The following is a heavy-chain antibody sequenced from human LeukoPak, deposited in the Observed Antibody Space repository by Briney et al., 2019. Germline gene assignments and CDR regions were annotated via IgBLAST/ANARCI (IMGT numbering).Heavy chain of an antibody. V-gene: IGHV4-39*01. D-gene: IGHD2-2*01. CDR2: IYYSGST. CDR1: GGSIRSSSYY. Sequence: SETLSLTXTVSGGSIRSSSYYWGWIRQPPGKGLEWIGSIYYSGSTYYDPSLKSRVTISVDTSKNQFSLKLSSVTAADTAVYYCARLMLGYCSSTSCSADYPFDYWGQGTLVTVSS. J-gene: IGHJ4*02. CDR3: ARLMLGYCSSTSCSADYPFDY.